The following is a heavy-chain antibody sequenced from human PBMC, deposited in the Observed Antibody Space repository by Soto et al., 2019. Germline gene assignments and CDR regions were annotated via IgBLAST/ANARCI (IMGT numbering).Heavy chain of an antibody. CDR3: ARRSIAAAGTLDV. CDR2: INPNSGGT. CDR1: GYTFTGYY. J-gene: IGHJ6*02. D-gene: IGHD6-13*01. Sequence: ASVKVSCKASGYTFTGYYMHWVRQAPGQGLEWMGWINPNSGGTNYAQKFQGWVTMTRDTSISTAYMELSRLRSDDTAVYYCARRSIAAAGTLDVWGQGTTVTSP. V-gene: IGHV1-2*04.